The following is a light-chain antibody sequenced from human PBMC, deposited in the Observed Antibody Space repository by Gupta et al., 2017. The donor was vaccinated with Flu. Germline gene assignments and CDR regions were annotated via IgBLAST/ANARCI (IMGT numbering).Light chain of an antibody. CDR2: SDT. V-gene: IGLV3-21*02. CDR1: SIGSKI. Sequence: SYVLTTPTSVSVAPGQTARITCGEDSIGSKIVRWYQQKPGQAPVLVIYSDTDRPSRIPERFSGSNSGNTATLTISGVEAGDEADCYCQVWDTSSDHPVFGGGTKLTVL. J-gene: IGLJ3*02. CDR3: QVWDTSSDHPV.